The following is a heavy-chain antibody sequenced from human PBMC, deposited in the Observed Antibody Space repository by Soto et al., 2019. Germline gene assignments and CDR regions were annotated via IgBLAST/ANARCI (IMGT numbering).Heavy chain of an antibody. J-gene: IGHJ4*02. CDR3: ARLLSGSYPY. D-gene: IGHD1-26*01. CDR2: IIPGIGNT. V-gene: IGHV1-3*01. CDR1: GYTFSRYA. Sequence: ASVKVSCKASGYTFSRYAMHWVRQAPGQRLEWMGWIIPGIGNTNYSQKFQGRVTITTDESTSTAHMELSSLRSEDTAVYYCARLLSGSYPYWGQGTLVTVSS.